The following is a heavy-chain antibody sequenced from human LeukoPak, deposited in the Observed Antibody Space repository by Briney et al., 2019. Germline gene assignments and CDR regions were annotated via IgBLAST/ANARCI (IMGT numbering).Heavy chain of an antibody. V-gene: IGHV7-4-1*02. Sequence: ASVKLSCKASGYTFTSYAMNWVRHAPGQGLEWMGWINTNTGNPTYAQGFTGRFVFSLDTSVSTAYLQISSLKAEDTAVYYCARDSHQSYYYYMDVWGKGTTVTVSS. CDR3: ARDSHQSYYYYMDV. CDR2: INTNTGNP. J-gene: IGHJ6*03. CDR1: GYTFTSYA.